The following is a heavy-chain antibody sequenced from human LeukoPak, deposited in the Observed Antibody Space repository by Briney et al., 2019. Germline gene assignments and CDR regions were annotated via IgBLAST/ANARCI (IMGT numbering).Heavy chain of an antibody. CDR1: GGSISSYY. D-gene: IGHD2-2*01. V-gene: IGHV4-4*07. CDR2: IYTSGST. J-gene: IGHJ5*02. CDR3: AREVCSSTSCKSNNNWFDP. Sequence: PSETLSLTCTVSGGSISSYYWSWIRQPAGKGLEWIGRIYTSGSTNYNPSLKGRVTMSVDTSKNQFSLKLSSVTAADTAVYYCAREVCSSTSCKSNNNWFDPWGQGTLVTVSS.